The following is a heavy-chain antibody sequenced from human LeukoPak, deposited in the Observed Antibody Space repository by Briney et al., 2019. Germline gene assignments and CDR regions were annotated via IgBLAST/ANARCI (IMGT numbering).Heavy chain of an antibody. CDR2: IYHSGST. J-gene: IGHJ4*02. V-gene: IGHV4-4*02. CDR1: GGSISSSNW. Sequence: SETLSLTCAVSGGSISSSNWWSWVRQPPGKGLEWIGEIYHSGSTYYNPSLKSRVTISVDTSKNQFSLKLSSVTAADTAVYYCARESRITYGSGSYNYWGQGTLVTVSS. D-gene: IGHD3-10*01. CDR3: ARESRITYGSGSYNY.